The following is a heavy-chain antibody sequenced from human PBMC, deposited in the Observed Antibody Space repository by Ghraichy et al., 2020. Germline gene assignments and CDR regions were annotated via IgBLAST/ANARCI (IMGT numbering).Heavy chain of an antibody. CDR2: ISSSGRTT. D-gene: IGHD3-3*01. J-gene: IGHJ6*02. CDR3: ARAGLWSGYYAYYGMDV. Sequence: SLNISCAASGFTFSSYEMSWVRQAPGKGLEWVSSISSSGRTTYYADSVKGRFTISRDNAKNSLSLQMNSLRAEDTAVYYCARAGLWSGYYAYYGMDVWGQGTTVTVSS. CDR1: GFTFSSYE. V-gene: IGHV3-48*03.